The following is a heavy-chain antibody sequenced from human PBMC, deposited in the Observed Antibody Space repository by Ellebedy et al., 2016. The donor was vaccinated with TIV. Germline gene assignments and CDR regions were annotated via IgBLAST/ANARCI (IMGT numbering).Heavy chain of an antibody. V-gene: IGHV3-9*01. CDR1: GFTFDDYA. Sequence: GGSLRLXCAASGFTFDDYAMHWVRQAPGKGLEWVSGISWNSGSIDYADSVKGRFTISRDNAKNSLYLQMNSLRAEDTAFYYCVQAGGFLSGWYNYWGQGALVAASS. CDR2: ISWNSGSI. D-gene: IGHD6-19*01. J-gene: IGHJ4*02. CDR3: VQAGGFLSGWYNY.